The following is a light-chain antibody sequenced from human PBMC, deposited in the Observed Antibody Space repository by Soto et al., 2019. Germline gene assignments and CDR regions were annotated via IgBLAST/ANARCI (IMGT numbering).Light chain of an antibody. CDR2: WAS. Sequence: DIVLTQSPDSLAVSLGVGATINCRSDQSVFHTADNQNYLAWYQQKAGQPPKLLIYWASTRDSGVPARFRGSGFGTDFTLSISNLQAEDVAVYYCQQYYSTPRTFGQGTKVEI. CDR3: QQYYSTPRT. CDR1: QSVFHTADNQNY. J-gene: IGKJ2*01. V-gene: IGKV4-1*01.